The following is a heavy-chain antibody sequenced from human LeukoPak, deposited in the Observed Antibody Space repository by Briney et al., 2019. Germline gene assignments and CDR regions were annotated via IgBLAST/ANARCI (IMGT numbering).Heavy chain of an antibody. Sequence: TLSLTCSVFGGSINSGSYYWSWIRQPAGKGLEWIGRILASGKTDYNPSLKSRVTISRDTSKNQFSLRLSSVTAADTAVYYCASITMVRGVIRGWFDPWGQGTLVTVSS. J-gene: IGHJ5*02. CDR1: GGSINSGSYY. CDR2: ILASGKT. CDR3: ASITMVRGVIRGWFDP. D-gene: IGHD3-10*01. V-gene: IGHV4-61*02.